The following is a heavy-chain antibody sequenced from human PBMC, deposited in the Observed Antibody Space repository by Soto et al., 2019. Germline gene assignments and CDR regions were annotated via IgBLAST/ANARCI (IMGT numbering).Heavy chain of an antibody. CDR2: INHSGST. J-gene: IGHJ4*02. CDR3: ARVFFPYSGSDYVLFDY. Sequence: SDTLSLTCAVSRGSLSGGDWSWIRHPPGKGLEWIGEINHSGSTNYNPSLKSRVTISVDISKSQLSLNLSSVTAADTAEYYCARVFFPYSGSDYVLFDYCGQGMLVTVSS. D-gene: IGHD5-12*01. V-gene: IGHV4-34*01. CDR1: RGSLSGGD.